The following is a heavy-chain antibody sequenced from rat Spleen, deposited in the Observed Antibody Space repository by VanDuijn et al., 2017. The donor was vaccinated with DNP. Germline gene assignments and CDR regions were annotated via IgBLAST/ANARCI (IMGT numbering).Heavy chain of an antibody. V-gene: IGHV5-22*01. CDR1: GFTFSDYY. CDR3: ARHVLPLRIWDY. Sequence: EVQLVESGGGLVQPGGSLKLSCAASGFTFSDYYMAWVRQAPTKGLELIAYISYDGGSTYRGDSVKGRFTISRDIVKNILYLQMNSLRSEDMATYYCARHVLPLRIWDYWGQGVMVTVS. CDR2: ISYDGGST. D-gene: IGHD2-3*01. J-gene: IGHJ2*01.